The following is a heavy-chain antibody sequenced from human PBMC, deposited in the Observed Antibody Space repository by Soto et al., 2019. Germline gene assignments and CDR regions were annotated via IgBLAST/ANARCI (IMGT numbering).Heavy chain of an antibody. J-gene: IGHJ5*02. V-gene: IGHV4-39*07. CDR2: IYISGNT. CDR3: ARVPGP. Sequence: SETLSLTCTVSGGSISSSTYYWGWMRQPPGKGLEWIASIYISGNTYYNPSLKSRVTISVDTSKNQFSLKLSSVTAADTAVYYCARVPGPWGQGTLVTVSS. CDR1: GGSISSSTYY.